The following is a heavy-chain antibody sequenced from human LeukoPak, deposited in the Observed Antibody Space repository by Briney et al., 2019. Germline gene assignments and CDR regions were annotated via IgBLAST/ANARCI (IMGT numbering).Heavy chain of an antibody. J-gene: IGHJ6*03. CDR1: GYTFTKYF. Sequence: GASVKVSCKASGYTFTKYFITWVRQAPGQGLEWMGWFDSKNDIASYAEKLQDRVTMTADTSTDTAYMELRSLRSDDTAVYYCARRGSGIEPHNYYYYMDVWGKGTTVTVSS. CDR2: FDSKNDIA. D-gene: IGHD3-10*01. V-gene: IGHV1-18*01. CDR3: ARRGSGIEPHNYYYYMDV.